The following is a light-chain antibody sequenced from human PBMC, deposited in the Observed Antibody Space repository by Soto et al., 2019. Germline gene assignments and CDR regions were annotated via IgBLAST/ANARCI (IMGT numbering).Light chain of an antibody. CDR1: SSDIGGYNY. V-gene: IGLV2-14*01. Sequence: QSALTQPASVSGSPGQSITISCTGTSSDIGGYNYVSWYQQHPGKAPKLMIYDVTNRPSGVSNRFSGSKSGNTASLTISGLQAEDEADYYCSSYTGSGTLVLGGGTKVTVL. J-gene: IGLJ2*01. CDR2: DVT. CDR3: SSYTGSGTLV.